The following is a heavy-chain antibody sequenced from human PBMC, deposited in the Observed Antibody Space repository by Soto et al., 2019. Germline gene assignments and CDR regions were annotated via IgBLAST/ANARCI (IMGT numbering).Heavy chain of an antibody. CDR2: INHSGIT. Sequence: KTSETLSLTSTVSGGSFSGYFWTWIRQPPGKGLEWLAEINHSGITNYNPSVESRVSMSVDTSKNQFSLRLYSVTAADTAVYYCVRGPYNYNSRYFDYWGQGTLVTVSS. J-gene: IGHJ4*02. V-gene: IGHV4-34*01. D-gene: IGHD1-1*01. CDR1: GGSFSGYF. CDR3: VRGPYNYNSRYFDY.